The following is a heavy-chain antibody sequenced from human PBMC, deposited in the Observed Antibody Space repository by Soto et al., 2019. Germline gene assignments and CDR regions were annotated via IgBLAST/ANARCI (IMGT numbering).Heavy chain of an antibody. Sequence: QVQLVQSGAEVKKPGSSVTVSCKASGGTFSSYAISWVRQAPGQGLEWMGGIIPIFGTANYAQKFQGRVTITADESTSTAYMELSSLRSEDTAVYYCARDVVVVLAAINPGNWYFDLWGRGTLVTVSS. CDR1: GGTFSSYA. CDR3: ARDVVVVLAAINPGNWYFDL. CDR2: IIPIFGTA. V-gene: IGHV1-69*01. J-gene: IGHJ2*01. D-gene: IGHD2-2*01.